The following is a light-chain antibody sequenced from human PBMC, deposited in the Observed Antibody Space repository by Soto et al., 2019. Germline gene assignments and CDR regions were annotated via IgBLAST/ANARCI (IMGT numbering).Light chain of an antibody. CDR1: QGISSW. V-gene: IGKV1-5*03. CDR2: KAS. Sequence: DMQMTQSPSTLSASVGDRVTMTCRASQGISSWLAWYQQKPGKAPKLLIYKASSLESGVPSRFSGSGSGTEFTLTISSLQPDDFATYYCQQYNSYSWTFGQGTKVDIK. J-gene: IGKJ1*01. CDR3: QQYNSYSWT.